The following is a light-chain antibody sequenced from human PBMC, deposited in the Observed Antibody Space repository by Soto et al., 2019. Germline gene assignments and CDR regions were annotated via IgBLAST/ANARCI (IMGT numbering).Light chain of an antibody. CDR1: QSISSW. CDR3: QQYNSYPRT. CDR2: DAF. V-gene: IGKV1-5*01. J-gene: IGKJ1*01. Sequence: DIQMTQSPSTLSTSVGDRVTITCRASQSISSWLAWYQQKPGKAPKLLIYDAFSLESGVPSRFSGSGFGTEFTLTISSLHPDDFATYYCQQYNSYPRTFGQGTKVEIK.